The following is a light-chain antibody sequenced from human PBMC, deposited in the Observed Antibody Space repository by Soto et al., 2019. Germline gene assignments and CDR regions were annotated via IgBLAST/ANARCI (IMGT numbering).Light chain of an antibody. CDR2: DAS. J-gene: IGKJ2*01. Sequence: EIVLTQSPSTLSFSAGERVTLSCRASQSVSSYLAWYQQKPGQAPRLLIYDASNRATGIPARFSGSGSGTDFTLTISSLEPEDFAVYYCQQRSNWPRTFGQGTKLEIK. V-gene: IGKV3-11*01. CDR3: QQRSNWPRT. CDR1: QSVSSY.